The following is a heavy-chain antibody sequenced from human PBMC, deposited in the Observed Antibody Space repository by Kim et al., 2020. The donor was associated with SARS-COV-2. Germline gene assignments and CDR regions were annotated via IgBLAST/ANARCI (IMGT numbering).Heavy chain of an antibody. D-gene: IGHD6-6*01. Sequence: VKGRFTISSDTATNSLYLQMNSLRAEDTAVYYCARWSSSSHPTYYYGMDVWGQGTTVTVSS. CDR3: ARWSSSSHPTYYYGMDV. J-gene: IGHJ6*02. V-gene: IGHV3-21*01.